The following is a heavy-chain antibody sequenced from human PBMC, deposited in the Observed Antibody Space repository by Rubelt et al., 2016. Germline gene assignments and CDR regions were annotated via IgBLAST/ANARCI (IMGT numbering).Heavy chain of an antibody. CDR2: FDPEDGET. CDR1: GYTLTELS. V-gene: IGHV1-24*01. D-gene: IGHD3-16*01. CDR3: ATDWGRGAFDI. Sequence: QVQLVQSGAEVKKPGASVKVSCKVSGYTLTELSMHWVRQAPGKGLEWMGGFDPEDGETIYAQKFQVRVTMTEDTSTDTVYRELSSRRLEDTGVYYCATDWGRGAFDIWGQGTRVTVSS. J-gene: IGHJ3*02.